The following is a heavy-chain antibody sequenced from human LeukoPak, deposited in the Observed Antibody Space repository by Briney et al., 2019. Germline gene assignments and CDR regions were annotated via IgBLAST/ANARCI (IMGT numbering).Heavy chain of an antibody. V-gene: IGHV1-2*02. D-gene: IGHD2-8*01. CDR3: ARGPNLLMVYAIQVAWFDP. CDR2: INTNSGGT. CDR1: GYTFTDYY. J-gene: IGHJ5*02. Sequence: ASVTVSFKASGYTFTDYYMHWVRQAPGQGLEWMGWINTNSGGTNYAQKFQGRVTMTRDTSISTAYMELSRLRSDDTALYYCARGPNLLMVYAIQVAWFDPWGQGTLVTVSS.